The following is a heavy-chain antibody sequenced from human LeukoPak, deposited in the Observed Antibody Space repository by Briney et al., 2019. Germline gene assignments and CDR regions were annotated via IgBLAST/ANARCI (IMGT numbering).Heavy chain of an antibody. D-gene: IGHD6-13*01. V-gene: IGHV4-59*08. Sequence: PSETLSLTRTVSGGXISSYYCSWIRQPPGKGLEWIGYIYYSGRTHYNPSLKSRVTISVDTSKNQFSLKLSSVTAADTAVYYCARRVAAAGTDGMDVWGQGTTVTVSS. CDR3: ARRVAAAGTDGMDV. CDR1: GGXISSYY. J-gene: IGHJ6*02. CDR2: IYYSGRT.